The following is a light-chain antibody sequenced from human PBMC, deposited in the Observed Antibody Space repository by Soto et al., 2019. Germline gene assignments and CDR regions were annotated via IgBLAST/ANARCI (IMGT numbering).Light chain of an antibody. CDR2: DAS. CDR3: QQYNSYSGT. Sequence: DIQMTQSPSTLSASVGDRVTITCRASQSITNWLAWYQQKPGQAPKVLIYDASSLESGVPSRFSGSGSGTEFTLTISSLQPDDFATYYCQQYNSYSGTFGQGTKVDIK. V-gene: IGKV1-5*01. CDR1: QSITNW. J-gene: IGKJ1*01.